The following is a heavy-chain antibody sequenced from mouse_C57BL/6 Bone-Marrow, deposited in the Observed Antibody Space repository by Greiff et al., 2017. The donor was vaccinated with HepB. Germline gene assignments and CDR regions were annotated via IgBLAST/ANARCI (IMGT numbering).Heavy chain of an antibody. D-gene: IGHD1-1*01. CDR3: TRGVTTVVAHFDY. J-gene: IGHJ2*01. Sequence: EVQVVESGAELVRPGASVKLSCTASGFNIKDDYMHWVKQRPEQGLEWIGWIDPENGDTEYASKFQGKATITADTSSNTAYLQLSSLTSEDTAVYYCTRGVTTVVAHFDYWGQGTTLTVSS. CDR2: IDPENGDT. V-gene: IGHV14-4*01. CDR1: GFNIKDDY.